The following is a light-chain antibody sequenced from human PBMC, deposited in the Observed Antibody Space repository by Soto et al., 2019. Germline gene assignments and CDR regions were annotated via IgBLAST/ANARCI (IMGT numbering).Light chain of an antibody. V-gene: IGLV2-23*02. J-gene: IGLJ1*01. CDR1: SSDVGNYNL. Sequence: QSVLTQPASVSGSPGQSITISCTGTSSDVGNYNLVSWYQQHPGKAPKLMIYEVNKRPSGVSNRFSGSKSGNTASLTISGLQAEDEDDYFCCSYSRSSTYVSGTGTEVTV. CDR3: CSYSRSSTYV. CDR2: EVN.